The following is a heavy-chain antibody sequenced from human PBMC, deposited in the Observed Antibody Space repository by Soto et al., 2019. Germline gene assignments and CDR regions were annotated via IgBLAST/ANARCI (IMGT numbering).Heavy chain of an antibody. J-gene: IGHJ3*02. CDR2: IYYSGST. V-gene: IGHV4-61*01. Sequence: QVQLQESGPGLVKPSETLSLTCTVSGGSVSSGSYYWSWIRQPPGKGLEWIGYIYYSGSTNYNPSLKSPVTISVDTSTNQFSLKLSSVTAADTAVYYCARDPGYYYSRGYNDAFDIWGQGRMVTV. CDR3: ARDPGYYYSRGYNDAFDI. D-gene: IGHD3-22*01. CDR1: GGSVSSGSYY.